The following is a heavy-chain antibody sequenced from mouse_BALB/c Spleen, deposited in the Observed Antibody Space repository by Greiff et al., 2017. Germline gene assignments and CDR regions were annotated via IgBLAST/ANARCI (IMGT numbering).Heavy chain of an antibody. CDR3: ARHQSYYYAMDY. CDR1: GFTFSSYA. V-gene: IGHV5-9-3*01. CDR2: ISSGGSYT. Sequence: VQVVESGGGLVKPGGSLKLSCAASGFTFSSYAMSWVRQTPEKRLEWVATISSGGSYTYYPDSVKGRFTISRDNAKNTLYLQMSSLRSEDTAMYYCARHQSYYYAMDYWGQGTSVTVSS. J-gene: IGHJ4*01.